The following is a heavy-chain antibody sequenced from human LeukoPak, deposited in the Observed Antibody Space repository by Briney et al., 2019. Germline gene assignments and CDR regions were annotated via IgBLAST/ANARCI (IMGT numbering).Heavy chain of an antibody. J-gene: IGHJ4*02. V-gene: IGHV4-61*02. D-gene: IGHD2-8*01. CDR3: AAFPLLMWPRRVKYY. Sequence: SETLSLTCTVSGGSISSGSYYWSWIRQPAGKGLEWIGRIYTSGSTNYNPSLKSRVTISVDTSKNQFSLKLSSVTAADTAVYYWAAFPLLMWPRRVKYYWGQGTLVTVSS. CDR2: IYTSGST. CDR1: GGSISSGSYY.